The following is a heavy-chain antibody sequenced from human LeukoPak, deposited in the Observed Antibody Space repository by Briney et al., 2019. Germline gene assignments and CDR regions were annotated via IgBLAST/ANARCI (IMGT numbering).Heavy chain of an antibody. J-gene: IGHJ4*02. D-gene: IGHD6-6*01. Sequence: PGGSLRLSCAASGFTFSSYGMHWVRHAQGKGLERVAVIWYDGSNKYYADSVKGRFTISRDNSKNTLYLQMNSLRAEDTAVYYCARDKYSSSSYYFDYWGQGTLVTVSS. CDR3: ARDKYSSSSYYFDY. CDR1: GFTFSSYG. V-gene: IGHV3-33*01. CDR2: IWYDGSNK.